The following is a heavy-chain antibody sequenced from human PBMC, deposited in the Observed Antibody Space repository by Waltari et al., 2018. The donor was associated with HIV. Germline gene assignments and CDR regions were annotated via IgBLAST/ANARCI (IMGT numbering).Heavy chain of an antibody. D-gene: IGHD1-26*01. CDR1: GGSLSSHY. Sequence: QVQLQESGPGLAKPPETLSLTCTPSGGSLSSHYWTWIRQPAGKGLEWIGRIYSGGRTDYNPSLKSRVTMSLDTSKNQFSLRLRSVTAADTAVYYCARAGNIVGAQLDSWGQGTLVTVSS. V-gene: IGHV4-4*07. J-gene: IGHJ4*02. CDR3: ARAGNIVGAQLDS. CDR2: IYSGGRT.